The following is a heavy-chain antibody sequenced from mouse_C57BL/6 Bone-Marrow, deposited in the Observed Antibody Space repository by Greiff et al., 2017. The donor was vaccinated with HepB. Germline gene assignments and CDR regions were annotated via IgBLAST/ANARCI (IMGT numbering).Heavy chain of an antibody. J-gene: IGHJ4*01. CDR3: AGRQLRPNYYAMDY. CDR2: IYPGDGDT. D-gene: IGHD3-2*02. V-gene: IGHV1-82*01. Sequence: QVQLKQSGPELVKPGASVKISCKASGYAFSSSWMNWVKQRPGKGLEWIGRIYPGDGDTNYNGKFKGKATLTADKSSSTAYMQLSSLTSEDSAVYFCAGRQLRPNYYAMDYWGQGTSVTVSS. CDR1: GYAFSSSW.